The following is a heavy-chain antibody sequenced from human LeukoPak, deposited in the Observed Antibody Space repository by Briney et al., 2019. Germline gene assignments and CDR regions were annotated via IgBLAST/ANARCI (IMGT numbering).Heavy chain of an antibody. CDR1: GYTFTSYG. CDR3: ARDTPLGRESGTWSFDY. CDR2: ISAYNGNT. Sequence: GASVKVSCKASGYTFTSYGISWVRQAPGQGLEWMGWISAYNGNTKYAQNFQGRVTMTTDTSTSTAYMELRSLRSDDTAVYYCARDTPLGRESGTWSFDYCGQGTLVTVSS. V-gene: IGHV1-18*01. D-gene: IGHD6-13*01. J-gene: IGHJ4*02.